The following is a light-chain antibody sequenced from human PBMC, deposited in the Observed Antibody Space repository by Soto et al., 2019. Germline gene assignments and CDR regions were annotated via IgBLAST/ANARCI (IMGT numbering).Light chain of an antibody. J-gene: IGKJ5*01. CDR1: LPISTY. CDR2: AAS. Sequence: AIRMTQSPSSFSASTGDRVTITCRASLPISTYLAWYQQKPGKAPNLLIYAASTLQSGIPSRFSGSGSGTDFTLTISSLQSEDFATYYCQQYYSYPNTFGQGTRLENK. V-gene: IGKV1-8*01. CDR3: QQYYSYPNT.